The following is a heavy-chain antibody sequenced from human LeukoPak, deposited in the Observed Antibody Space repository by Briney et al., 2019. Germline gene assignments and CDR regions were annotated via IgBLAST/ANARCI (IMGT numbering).Heavy chain of an antibody. CDR2: INHSGST. Sequence: SETLSLTCTVSGGSISNSIYYWGWIRQPPGKGLEWIGEINHSGSTNNNPSLKSRVTISVDTSKNQFSLKLSSVTAADTAVYYCARGLGYCSGGRCYSDDALDIWGQGTMVTVSS. J-gene: IGHJ3*02. D-gene: IGHD2-15*01. CDR1: GGSISNSIYY. CDR3: ARGLGYCSGGRCYSDDALDI. V-gene: IGHV4-39*07.